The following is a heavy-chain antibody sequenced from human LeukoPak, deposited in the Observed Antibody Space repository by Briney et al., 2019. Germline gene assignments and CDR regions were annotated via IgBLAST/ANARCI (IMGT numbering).Heavy chain of an antibody. CDR3: AKVPTVTTSWAVWDY. Sequence: GGSLRLSCAASGFTFSSYAMSWVRQAPGKGLEWVSGISGSDGSTYYADSVKGRFTISRDNSKNTLYLQMNSLRAEDTAVYYCAKVPTVTTSWAVWDYWGQGTLVTVSS. V-gene: IGHV3-23*01. D-gene: IGHD4-17*01. CDR2: ISGSDGST. J-gene: IGHJ4*02. CDR1: GFTFSSYA.